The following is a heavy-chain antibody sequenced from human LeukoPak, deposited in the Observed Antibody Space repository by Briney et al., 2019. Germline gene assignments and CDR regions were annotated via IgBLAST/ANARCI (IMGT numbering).Heavy chain of an antibody. D-gene: IGHD3-10*01. J-gene: IGHJ4*02. Sequence: SETLSLTCTVSGGSISSYYWSWIRQPAGKGLEWIGRIYTNGSTNYSPSLKSRVTMSVDTSKNQFSLKLSSVTAADTAVYYCAGLYYYGSGSSFDYWGQGTLVTVSS. CDR3: AGLYYYGSGSSFDY. V-gene: IGHV4-4*07. CDR2: IYTNGST. CDR1: GGSISSYY.